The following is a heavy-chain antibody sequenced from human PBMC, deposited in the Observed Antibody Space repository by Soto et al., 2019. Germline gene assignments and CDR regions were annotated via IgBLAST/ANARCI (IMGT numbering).Heavy chain of an antibody. Sequence: QVQLVESGGGVVQPGRSLTLSCAASGFTFSHYAMHWVRQAPGKGLEWVALMSYDGSNEYYADSVKGRFTISRDNSKNTLYLQMNSLRAEDTAVYYCAKDGSHNFDYWGQGTLGTVSS. J-gene: IGHJ4*02. V-gene: IGHV3-30*18. D-gene: IGHD1-26*01. CDR1: GFTFSHYA. CDR3: AKDGSHNFDY. CDR2: MSYDGSNE.